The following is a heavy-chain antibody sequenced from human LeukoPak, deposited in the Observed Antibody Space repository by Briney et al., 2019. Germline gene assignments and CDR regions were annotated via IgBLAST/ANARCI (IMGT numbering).Heavy chain of an antibody. CDR2: IYTSGST. J-gene: IGHJ5*02. V-gene: IGHV4-4*09. CDR1: GSFISSYY. D-gene: IGHD6-13*01. Sequence: KPSETLSLTCTVSGSFISSYYWRWIQQPPGKVLEWIGYIYTSGSTNYNHSLKSRVTISVDTSNNQFSLKLSALSAADTAVYYCARGRSGYSRSWYVGGNGFDPWGQGTLVTVSS. CDR3: ARGRSGYSRSWYVGGNGFDP.